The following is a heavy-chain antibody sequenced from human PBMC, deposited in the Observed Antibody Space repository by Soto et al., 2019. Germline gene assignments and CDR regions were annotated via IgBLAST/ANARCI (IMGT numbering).Heavy chain of an antibody. CDR3: AKDRRAGGNYGFYSDF. Sequence: EVQLLKSGGGLVQPGGSLRLSCAASGFTFSSYGMTWVRQAPGKGLEWGSFSSATGAGTYYEDSVKGRFTISRDSSKNTLYLQMTSLRAGDAAVYYCAKDRRAGGNYGFYSDFWGQGALVIVSS. V-gene: IGHV3-23*01. D-gene: IGHD1-7*01. CDR2: SSATGAGT. CDR1: GFTFSSYG. J-gene: IGHJ4*02.